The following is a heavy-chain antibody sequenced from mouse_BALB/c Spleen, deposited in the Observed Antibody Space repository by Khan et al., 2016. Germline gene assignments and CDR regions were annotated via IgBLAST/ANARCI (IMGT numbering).Heavy chain of an antibody. Sequence: EVQLQESGPSLVKPSQTLSLTCSVTGDSITSCYWNWIRKFPGNKLEYMGYISYSGSTYYNPSLKSRLSITRDTSKNQYYLQLNSVTTEDTATYYCARVTTGDWFAHWGQGTLVTVSA. J-gene: IGHJ3*01. CDR2: ISYSGST. CDR1: GDSITSCY. CDR3: ARVTTGDWFAH. D-gene: IGHD2-3*01. V-gene: IGHV3-8*02.